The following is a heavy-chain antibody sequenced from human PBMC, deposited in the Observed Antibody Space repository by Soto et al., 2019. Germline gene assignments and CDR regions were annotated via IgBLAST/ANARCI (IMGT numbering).Heavy chain of an antibody. Sequence: GGSLRLSCAASGFTFSSYWMSWVRQAPGKGLEWVANIKQDGSEKYYVDSVKGRFTISRDNAKNSLYLQMNSLRAEDTAVYYCARDHITMVRGVITGMADYWGQGTLVTVSS. CDR3: ARDHITMVRGVITGMADY. V-gene: IGHV3-7*01. CDR2: IKQDGSEK. CDR1: GFTFSSYW. D-gene: IGHD3-10*01. J-gene: IGHJ4*02.